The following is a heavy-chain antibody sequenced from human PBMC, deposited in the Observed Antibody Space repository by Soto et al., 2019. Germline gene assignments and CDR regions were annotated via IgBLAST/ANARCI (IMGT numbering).Heavy chain of an antibody. CDR2: ISYGGTT. CDR1: GGSISSVGYY. D-gene: IGHD3-22*01. CDR3: ARGRDDYFDSSGYYSSDY. Sequence: SETLSLTCSVSGGSISSVGYYWSWIRQHPGQDLEWIGYISYGGTTYYNPSLRSRVAFSVDTSKNQFSLTLSSVTAADTAVYYCARGRDDYFDSSGYYSSDYWGPGTQVTVSS. V-gene: IGHV4-30-4*01. J-gene: IGHJ4*02.